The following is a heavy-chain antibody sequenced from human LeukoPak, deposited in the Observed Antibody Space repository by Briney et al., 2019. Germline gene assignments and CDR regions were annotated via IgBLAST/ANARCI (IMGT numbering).Heavy chain of an antibody. J-gene: IGHJ5*02. Sequence: SETLSLTCTVSGGSISSSSYYWGWIRQPPGKGLEWIGSIYYSGSTYYNPSLKSRVTISVDTSKNQFSLKLSSVTAADTAVYYCARDKPPRGSSWYGSLKNWFDPWGQGTLVTVSS. CDR1: GGSISSSSYY. CDR3: ARDKPPRGSSWYGSLKNWFDP. D-gene: IGHD6-13*01. V-gene: IGHV4-39*07. CDR2: IYYSGST.